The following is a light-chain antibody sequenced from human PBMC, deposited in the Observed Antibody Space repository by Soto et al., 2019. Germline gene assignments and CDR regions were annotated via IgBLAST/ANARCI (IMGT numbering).Light chain of an antibody. Sequence: QSALTQPASVSGSPGQSITISCTGTSSDVAGNHFVSWYQLHPGKAPKLIIYDVSDRPSGVSDRFSGSKSGNTASLSISGLQAEDEGDYFCSSYTTTNTLIFGGGTQLTVL. CDR3: SSYTTTNTLI. CDR2: DVS. V-gene: IGLV2-14*03. J-gene: IGLJ2*01. CDR1: SSDVAGNHF.